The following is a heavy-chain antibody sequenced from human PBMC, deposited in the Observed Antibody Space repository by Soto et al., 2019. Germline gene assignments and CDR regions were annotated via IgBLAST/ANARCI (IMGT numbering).Heavy chain of an antibody. D-gene: IGHD2-15*01. V-gene: IGHV4-4*02. CDR3: ARDRVVAATRWFDP. CDR1: GGCISSSNW. Sequence: PSETLSLTCAVSGGCISSSNWWSWVRQPPGKGLEWIGEIYHSGSTNYNPSLKSRVTISVDKSKNQFSLKLSSVTAADTAVYYCARDRVVAATRWFDPWGQGTLVTVSS. J-gene: IGHJ5*02. CDR2: IYHSGST.